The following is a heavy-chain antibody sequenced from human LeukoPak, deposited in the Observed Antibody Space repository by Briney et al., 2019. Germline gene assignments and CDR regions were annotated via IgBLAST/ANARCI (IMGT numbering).Heavy chain of an antibody. D-gene: IGHD6-13*01. J-gene: IGHJ4*02. CDR3: AREGIDSSSPLNY. CDR2: ISAYSGNT. V-gene: IGHV1-18*01. Sequence: ASVKVSCKASVYTFTSYGISWVRQAPGQGLEWMGWISAYSGNTIYAQNLQGRLTMTTDTSTSKAYVDLRSLRSDDTAVYYCAREGIDSSSPLNYWGQGTLVTVSS. CDR1: VYTFTSYG.